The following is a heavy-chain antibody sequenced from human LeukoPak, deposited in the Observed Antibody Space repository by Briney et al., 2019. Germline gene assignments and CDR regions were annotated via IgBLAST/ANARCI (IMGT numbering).Heavy chain of an antibody. CDR3: ARVAGTTRGDY. J-gene: IGHJ4*02. D-gene: IGHD1-1*01. CDR1: GYSFTSYW. V-gene: IGHV5-51*01. CDR2: IYPGDSDT. Sequence: GESLKISCKGSGYSFTSYWIAWARQMPGKGLEWMGIIYPGDSDTRYSPSFQGQVTISPDKSISTAYLQWSSLKASDTAIYYCARVAGTTRGDYWGQGTLVTVSS.